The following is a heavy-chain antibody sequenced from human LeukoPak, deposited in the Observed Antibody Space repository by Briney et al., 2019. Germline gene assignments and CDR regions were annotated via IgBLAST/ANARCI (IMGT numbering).Heavy chain of an antibody. D-gene: IGHD5-12*01. V-gene: IGHV3-30-3*01. Sequence: GGSLRLSCAASGFTFSNAWMNWVRQAPGKGLEWVAVISYDGSNKYYADSVKGRFTISRDNSKNTLYLQMNSLRAEDTAVYYCARDHSGQGNAFDIWGQGTMVTVSS. CDR1: GFTFSNAW. J-gene: IGHJ3*02. CDR3: ARDHSGQGNAFDI. CDR2: ISYDGSNK.